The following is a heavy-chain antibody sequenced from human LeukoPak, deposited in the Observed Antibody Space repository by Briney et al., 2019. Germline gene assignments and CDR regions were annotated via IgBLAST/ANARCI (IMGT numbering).Heavy chain of an antibody. CDR3: ARGRGYLRSYFDY. Sequence: SETLSLTCTVSGGSISSSSYYWGWIRQPPGKGLEWIGSIYYSGSTYYNPSLKSRVTISVDTSKNQFSLKLSSVTAADTAVYYCARGRGYLRSYFDYWGQGTLVTVSS. V-gene: IGHV4-39*07. J-gene: IGHJ4*02. D-gene: IGHD4-17*01. CDR2: IYYSGST. CDR1: GGSISSSSYY.